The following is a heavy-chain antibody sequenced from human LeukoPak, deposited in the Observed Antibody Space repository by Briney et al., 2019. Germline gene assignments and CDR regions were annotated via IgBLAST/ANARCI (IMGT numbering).Heavy chain of an antibody. CDR3: AAPRRRFGELLRDAFDI. Sequence: ASVKVSCKVSGYTLIEFSIHWVRQAPGKGLEWMGGFDPEDGKTIYAQKFQGRVTMTEDTSTDTAYMDLRSLRSEDTAVYYCAAPRRRFGELLRDAFDIWGQGTMVTVSS. J-gene: IGHJ3*02. CDR2: FDPEDGKT. CDR1: GYTLIEFS. V-gene: IGHV1-24*01. D-gene: IGHD3-10*01.